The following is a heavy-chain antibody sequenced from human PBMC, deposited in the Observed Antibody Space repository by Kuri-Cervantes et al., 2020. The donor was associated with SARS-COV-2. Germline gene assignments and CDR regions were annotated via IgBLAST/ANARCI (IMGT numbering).Heavy chain of an antibody. Sequence: ESLKISCAVYGGSFSGYYWSWIRQPPGKGLEWIGEINHSGSTNYNPSPKSRVTISVDTSKNQFSLKLSSVTAADTAVYYCAREQWLRNDYWGQGTLVTVSS. J-gene: IGHJ4*02. CDR2: INHSGST. CDR3: AREQWLRNDY. V-gene: IGHV4-34*01. D-gene: IGHD5-12*01. CDR1: GGSFSGYY.